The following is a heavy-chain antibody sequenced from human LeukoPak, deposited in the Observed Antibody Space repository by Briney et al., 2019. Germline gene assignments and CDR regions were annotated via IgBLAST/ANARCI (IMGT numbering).Heavy chain of an antibody. CDR2: SRNKANSYST. J-gene: IGHJ6*03. Sequence: GGSLRLSCAASGFTSSDHYMDWVRQAPGKGLEWICGSRNKANSYSTEYAASVKGRFTISRDESENSLYLQMNGLKTEDTAVYYCGVGASIANYYSYMDVWGKGTTVTVSS. CDR3: GVGASIANYYSYMDV. CDR1: GFTSSDHY. V-gene: IGHV3-72*01. D-gene: IGHD1-26*01.